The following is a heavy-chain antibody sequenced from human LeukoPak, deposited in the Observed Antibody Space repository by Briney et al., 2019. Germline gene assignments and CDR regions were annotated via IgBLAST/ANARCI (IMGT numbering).Heavy chain of an antibody. V-gene: IGHV3-33*06. CDR3: AKGKGQNWDPFDY. CDR2: IWYDGSNK. D-gene: IGHD7-27*01. J-gene: IGHJ4*02. Sequence: PGGSLRLSCAASGFTFSNYGMHWVRQAPGKGLEWVAVIWYDGSNKYYADSVKGRFTISRDNSKNTLYLQMNSLRAEDTAVYYCAKGKGQNWDPFDYWGQGTLVTVPS. CDR1: GFTFSNYG.